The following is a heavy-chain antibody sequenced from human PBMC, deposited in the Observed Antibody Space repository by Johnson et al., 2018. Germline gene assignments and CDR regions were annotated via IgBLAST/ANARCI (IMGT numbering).Heavy chain of an antibody. J-gene: IGHJ1*01. Sequence: SGGNLVQPGGSLRLSCAASGFTVSTNYMSWVRQAPGKGLEWVSVIYSGGSTNYADSVKGRFTISRDNSKNTLYLQMNSLRAEDTAVYYYAREDISGYYFRHWGQGTLVTVSS. CDR2: IYSGGST. CDR3: AREDISGYYFRH. D-gene: IGHD3-22*01. CDR1: GFTVSTNY. V-gene: IGHV3-66*02.